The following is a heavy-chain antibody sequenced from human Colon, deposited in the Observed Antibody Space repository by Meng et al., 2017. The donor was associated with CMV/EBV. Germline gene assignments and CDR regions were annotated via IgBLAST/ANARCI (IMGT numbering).Heavy chain of an antibody. CDR2: MNPNSGNT. V-gene: IGHV1-8*01. CDR1: GYTFTSYD. CDR3: ASDPKYQLLFIYYYGMDV. D-gene: IGHD2-2*01. J-gene: IGHJ6*02. Sequence: ASVKVSCKASGYTFTSYDINWVRQATGPGLEWMGWMNPNSGNTGYAQKFQGRVTMTRNTSISTAYMELSSLRSEDTAVYYCASDPKYQLLFIYYYGMDVWGQGTTVTVSS.